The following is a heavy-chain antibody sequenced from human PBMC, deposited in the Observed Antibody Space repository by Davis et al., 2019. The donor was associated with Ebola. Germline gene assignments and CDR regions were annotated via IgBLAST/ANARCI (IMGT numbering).Heavy chain of an antibody. J-gene: IGHJ2*01. CDR1: GFTFSRHR. CDR2: ISSGGHDT. CDR3: AKDAEDGSGNWFFDF. V-gene: IGHV3-48*02. Sequence: GESLKISCGASGFTFSRHRMNWVRQAPGKGLEWIAFISSGGHDTYYADSVRGRFTISRDNAKNLLYLQLNSLRDEDTALYYCAKDAEDGSGNWFFDFRGRGALVTVSS. D-gene: IGHD5-24*01.